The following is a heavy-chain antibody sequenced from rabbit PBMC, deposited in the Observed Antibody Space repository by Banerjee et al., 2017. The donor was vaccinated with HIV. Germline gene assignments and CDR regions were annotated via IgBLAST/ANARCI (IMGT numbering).Heavy chain of an antibody. V-gene: IGHV1S40*01. CDR2: IYTGSSGST. Sequence: QSLEESGGDLVKPGASLTLTCTASGFSFSVNYYMCWVRQAPGKGLEWIGCIYTGSSGSTYYASWAKGRFTISKTSSTTVTLQMTSLTAADTATYFCARHFTGSRDRYYFNLWGQGTLVTVS. J-gene: IGHJ4*01. D-gene: IGHD4-2*01. CDR1: GFSFSVNYY. CDR3: ARHFTGSRDRYYFNL.